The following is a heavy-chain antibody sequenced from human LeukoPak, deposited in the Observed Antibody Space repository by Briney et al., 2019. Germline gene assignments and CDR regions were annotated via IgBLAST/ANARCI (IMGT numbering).Heavy chain of an antibody. CDR2: ISSSGSTI. CDR1: GFTFSSYE. J-gene: IGHJ6*04. D-gene: IGHD3-10*02. Sequence: GGSLRLSCAAPGFTFSSYEMNWVRQAPGKGLEWVSYISSSGSTIYYADSMKGRFTISRDNAKNSLYLQMNSLRAEDTAVYYCAELGITMIGGVWGKGTTVTISS. CDR3: AELGITMIGGV. V-gene: IGHV3-48*03.